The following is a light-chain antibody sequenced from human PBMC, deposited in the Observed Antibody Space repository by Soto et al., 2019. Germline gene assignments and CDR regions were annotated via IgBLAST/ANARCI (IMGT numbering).Light chain of an antibody. CDR2: GAS. V-gene: IGKV3-20*01. J-gene: IGKJ1*01. Sequence: ETVLTQSPGTLSLSPGERVTLSCRASQSVCSRCFAWYQQKPGQSPRLLIYGASTRATGIPDRFSGSGSGTEFTLTISRREPEDFAVYYCQHYGTTPWTFGQGTKVGIK. CDR3: QHYGTTPWT. CDR1: QSVCSRC.